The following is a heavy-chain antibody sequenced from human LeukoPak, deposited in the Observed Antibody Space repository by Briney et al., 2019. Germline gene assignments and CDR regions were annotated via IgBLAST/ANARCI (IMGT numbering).Heavy chain of an antibody. V-gene: IGHV4-59*01. J-gene: IGHJ4*02. Sequence: SETLSLTCTVSGGSISSYYWSWIRQPPGKGLEWIGYIYYSGSTNYNPSLKSRVTISVDTSKNQFSLKLSSVTAADTAVYYCARKVYFDWSPGGYYFGYWGQGTLVTVSS. D-gene: IGHD3-9*01. CDR1: GGSISSYY. CDR3: ARKVYFDWSPGGYYFGY. CDR2: IYYSGST.